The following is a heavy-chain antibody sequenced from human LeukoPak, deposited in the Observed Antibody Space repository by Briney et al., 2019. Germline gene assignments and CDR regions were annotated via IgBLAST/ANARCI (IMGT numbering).Heavy chain of an antibody. J-gene: IGHJ3*02. CDR3: AREAVPGGRGDTFDI. CDR2: ISVGGNT. V-gene: IGHV3-23*01. Sequence: PGGSLRLSCAASKFTFSSYAMSWVRQAPGKGLEWVSAISVGGNTYYADSVKGRFTISRDNAKNSLSLQMNSLRAEDTAIYYCAREAVPGGRGDTFDIWGQGTMVTVSS. CDR1: KFTFSSYA. D-gene: IGHD6-19*01.